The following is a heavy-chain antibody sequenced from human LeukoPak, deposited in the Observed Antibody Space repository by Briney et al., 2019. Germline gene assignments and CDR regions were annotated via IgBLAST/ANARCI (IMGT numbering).Heavy chain of an antibody. CDR1: GFSLDDYA. V-gene: IGHV3-9*01. D-gene: IGHD1-26*01. Sequence: GGSLRLSCAASGFSLDDYAMHWVRQAPGQGLEWVSSISWDGRNMAYAASVKCRFTISRDNAQNSLYLQMYSLKIEDTAFYYCIKDMGFDLLKDAFDLWGQGMLVTVSS. CDR3: IKDMGFDLLKDAFDL. CDR2: ISWDGRNM. J-gene: IGHJ3*01.